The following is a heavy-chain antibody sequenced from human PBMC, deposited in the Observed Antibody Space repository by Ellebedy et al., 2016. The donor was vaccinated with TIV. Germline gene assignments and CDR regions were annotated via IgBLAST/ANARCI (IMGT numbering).Heavy chain of an antibody. D-gene: IGHD3-22*01. CDR3: AKGRGGGSDSSAPRYYFDY. CDR2: ISGSGGST. J-gene: IGHJ4*02. V-gene: IGHV3-23*01. Sequence: GESLKISCAAFGFTFSSYAMSWVRQAPGKGLEWVSAISGSGGSTYYADSVKGRFIISRDNSKKTLYLQMNSLRAEDTAVYYCAKGRGGGSDSSAPRYYFDYWGLGTLVTVSS. CDR1: GFTFSSYA.